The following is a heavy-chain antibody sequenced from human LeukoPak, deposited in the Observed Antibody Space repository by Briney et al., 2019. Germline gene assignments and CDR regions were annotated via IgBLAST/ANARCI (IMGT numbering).Heavy chain of an antibody. J-gene: IGHJ4*02. CDR3: ARGGVTAKYYFDS. CDR2: IYDSGAA. Sequence: SETLSLTCTVSGGSISPLYWGWIRQPPGKGLEFIGYIYDSGAANYNPSLKSRVTLSVDTSKNQFSLKLNSVTAADTAVHYCARGGVTAKYYFDSWGQGTLVTVSS. V-gene: IGHV4-59*11. CDR1: GGSISPLY. D-gene: IGHD3-10*01.